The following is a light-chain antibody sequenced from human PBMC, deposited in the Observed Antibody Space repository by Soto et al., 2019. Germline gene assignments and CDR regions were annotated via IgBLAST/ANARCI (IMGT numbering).Light chain of an antibody. J-gene: IGKJ1*01. Sequence: DVEMTQSPSTLSASVGDRVIITCRASQSLSTWLAWYQQKPGKAPKLLISDASSLESGVPSRFSGSGPGTEFTLTISSLQPDDLATYYCQQYNSYPWTFGQGTKVDIK. CDR2: DAS. CDR3: QQYNSYPWT. CDR1: QSLSTW. V-gene: IGKV1-5*01.